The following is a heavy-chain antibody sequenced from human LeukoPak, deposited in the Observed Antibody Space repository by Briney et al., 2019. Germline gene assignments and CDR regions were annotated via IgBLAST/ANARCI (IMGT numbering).Heavy chain of an antibody. CDR3: ARGYYYDSSGYFPTFDY. D-gene: IGHD3-22*01. CDR1: GGSISSYY. CDR2: IYYSGST. J-gene: IGHJ4*02. V-gene: IGHV4-59*01. Sequence: SETLSLTCTVSGGSISSYYWSWIRQPPGKGLEWIGYIYYSGSTNYNPSLKSRVTTSVDTSKNQFSLKLSSVTAADTAVYYCARGYYYDSSGYFPTFDYWGQGTLVTVSS.